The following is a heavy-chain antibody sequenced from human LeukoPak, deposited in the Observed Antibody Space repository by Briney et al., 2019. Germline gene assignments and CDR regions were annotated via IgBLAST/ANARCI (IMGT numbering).Heavy chain of an antibody. D-gene: IGHD6-13*01. V-gene: IGHV1-18*01. Sequence: GASVKVSCKASGYTFTSYGISWVRQAPGQGLEWVGWISAYNGNTNYAQKLQGRVTMTTDTSTSTAYMELRSLRSDDTAVYYCARDWDSSPYYYYGMDVWGQGTTVTVSS. CDR2: ISAYNGNT. J-gene: IGHJ6*02. CDR3: ARDWDSSPYYYYGMDV. CDR1: GYTFTSYG.